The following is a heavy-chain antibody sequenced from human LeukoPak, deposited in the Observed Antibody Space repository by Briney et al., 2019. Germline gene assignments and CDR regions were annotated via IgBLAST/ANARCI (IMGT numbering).Heavy chain of an antibody. CDR1: GGSISSYS. J-gene: IGHJ4*02. CDR2: IYTSGST. Sequence: SETLSLTCTVSGGSISSYSWSWIRQPAGKGLEWIGRIYTSGSTDYNPSLKSRVTMSLDTSKNQSHLKVSSVPAADTAVYYCARVTARGNSYGFDYGGQETL. CDR3: ARVTARGNSYGFDY. D-gene: IGHD5-18*01. V-gene: IGHV4-4*07.